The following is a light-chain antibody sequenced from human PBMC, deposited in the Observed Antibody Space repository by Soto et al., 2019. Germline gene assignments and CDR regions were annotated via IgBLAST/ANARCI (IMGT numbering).Light chain of an antibody. CDR3: QHYATSFFS. J-gene: IGKJ3*01. V-gene: IGKV1-5*03. CDR1: QNIDTY. CDR2: KAS. Sequence: DIPMTQSPATLSASVGDRVTITCRASQNIDTYLAWYQKKPGKAPKPLIYKASNLDSGVPTRFSGSGSGTEFTLTISSLQPDDVATYYCQHYATSFFSFGPGTTVDLK.